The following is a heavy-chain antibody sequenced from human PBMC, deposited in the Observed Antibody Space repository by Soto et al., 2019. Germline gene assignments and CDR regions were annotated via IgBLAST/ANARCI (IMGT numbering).Heavy chain of an antibody. J-gene: IGHJ6*03. Sequence: ASVKVSCKASGYTFTSYGISWVRQAPGQGLEWMGWISAYNGNTNYAQKLQGRVTMTTDTSTSTAYMELRSLRSDDTAVYYCARGTNRYCSSTSCQTNYYYYYMDVWGKGTTVTVSS. D-gene: IGHD2-2*01. CDR1: GYTFTSYG. V-gene: IGHV1-18*01. CDR2: ISAYNGNT. CDR3: ARGTNRYCSSTSCQTNYYYYYMDV.